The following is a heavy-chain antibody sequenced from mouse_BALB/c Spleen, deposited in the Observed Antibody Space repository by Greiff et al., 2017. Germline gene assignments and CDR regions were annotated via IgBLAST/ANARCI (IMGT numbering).Heavy chain of an antibody. V-gene: IGHV6-6*02. J-gene: IGHJ2*01. Sequence: EVMLVESGGGLVQPGGSMKLSCVASGFTFSNYWMNWVRQSPEKGLEWVAEIRLKSNNYATHYAESVKGRFTISRDDSKSSVYLQMNNLRAEDTGIYYCTRSYYYGNYYFDYWGQGTTLTVSS. CDR3: TRSYYYGNYYFDY. CDR2: IRLKSNNYAT. D-gene: IGHD1-1*01. CDR1: GFTFSNYW.